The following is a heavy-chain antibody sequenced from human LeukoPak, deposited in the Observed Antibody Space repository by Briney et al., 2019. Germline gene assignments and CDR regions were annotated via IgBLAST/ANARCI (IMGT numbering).Heavy chain of an antibody. D-gene: IGHD4-17*01. CDR1: GGTFSSYA. CDR3: ARDGAGTTVTTLDY. Sequence: GASVKVSCKASGGTFSSYAISWVRQAPGQGLEWMGRIIPILGIANYAQKLQGRVTMTTDTSTSTAYMELRSLRSDDTAVYYCARDGAGTTVTTLDYWGQGTLVTVSS. J-gene: IGHJ4*02. CDR2: IIPILGIA. V-gene: IGHV1-69*04.